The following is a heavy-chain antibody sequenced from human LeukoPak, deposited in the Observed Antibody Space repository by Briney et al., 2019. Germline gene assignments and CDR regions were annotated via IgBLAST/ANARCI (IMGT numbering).Heavy chain of an antibody. Sequence: GGSLRLSCAASGFTFDDYGMSWVRQAPGKGLEWVANIEKDGSEKYYVDSVKGRFTISRDNAKSSLFLQMDSLRAEDTAVYYCARENGGGWIDPWGQGTLVTVSS. CDR3: ARENGGGWIDP. CDR1: GFTFDDYG. CDR2: IEKDGSEK. D-gene: IGHD2-8*01. J-gene: IGHJ5*02. V-gene: IGHV3-7*01.